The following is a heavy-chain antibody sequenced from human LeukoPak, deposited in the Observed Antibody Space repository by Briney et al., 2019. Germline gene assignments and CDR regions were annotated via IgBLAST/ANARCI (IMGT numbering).Heavy chain of an antibody. Sequence: GGSLRLSCAASGFTFSNYGMSWVRQAPGKGLEWVSVIYSGGSTYYADSVKGRFTISRHISQNTLYLQMNSLRAEDTAVYYCARVRLGSGWSLFDFWGQGTLVTVSS. D-gene: IGHD6-19*01. CDR1: GFTFSNYG. CDR3: ARVRLGSGWSLFDF. V-gene: IGHV3-53*04. CDR2: IYSGGST. J-gene: IGHJ4*02.